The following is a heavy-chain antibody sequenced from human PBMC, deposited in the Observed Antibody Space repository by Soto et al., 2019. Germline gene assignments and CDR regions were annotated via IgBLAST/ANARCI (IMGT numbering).Heavy chain of an antibody. J-gene: IGHJ4*02. Sequence: GGSLRLSCAASGFTFSGYAMHWVRQAPGKGLEWVAVISYDGSNKYYADSVKGRFTISRDNSKNTLYLQMNSLRAEDTAVYYCARDGAVAFLTGTFDYWGQGTLVTVSS. CDR3: ARDGAVAFLTGTFDY. CDR2: ISYDGSNK. V-gene: IGHV3-30-3*01. D-gene: IGHD3-3*02. CDR1: GFTFSGYA.